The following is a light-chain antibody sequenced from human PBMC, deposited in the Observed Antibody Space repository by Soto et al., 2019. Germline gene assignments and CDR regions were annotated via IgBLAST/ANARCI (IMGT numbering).Light chain of an antibody. CDR3: QHYDDLPWA. CDR2: GAS. Sequence: DFRMTQSPSSRSASVGEGVTITCQGSKEIKNNLNWYQQKPGKAPKLLIYGASILETGVPSRFSGSGSGTDFTFTISSLQPEDIATYYCQHYDDLPWAFGQGTKVAIK. CDR1: KEIKNN. V-gene: IGKV1-33*01. J-gene: IGKJ1*01.